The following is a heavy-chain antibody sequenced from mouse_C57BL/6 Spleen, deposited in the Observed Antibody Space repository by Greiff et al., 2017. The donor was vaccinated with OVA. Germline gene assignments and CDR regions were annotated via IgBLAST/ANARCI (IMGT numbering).Heavy chain of an antibody. J-gene: IGHJ2*01. Sequence: QVQLQQPGAELVMPGASVKLSCKASGYTFTSYWMHWVKQRPGQGLEWIGEIDPSDSYTNYNQKFKGKSTLTVDKSSSTAYMQLSSLTSEDSAVYDCARGLWYYDYWGKGTTLTVSS. CDR2: IDPSDSYT. D-gene: IGHD2-1*01. CDR3: ARGLWYYDY. V-gene: IGHV1-69*01. CDR1: GYTFTSYW.